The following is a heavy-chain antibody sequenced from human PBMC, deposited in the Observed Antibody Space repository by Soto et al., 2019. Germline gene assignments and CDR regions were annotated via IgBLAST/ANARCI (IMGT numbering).Heavy chain of an antibody. V-gene: IGHV4-34*01. CDR2: INHSGST. CDR1: GGSFSGYY. CDR3: ARGHYYDSSGYRVTHDY. Sequence: SETLSLTCAVYGGSFSGYYWSWIRQPPGKGLEWIGEINHSGSTNYNPSLKSRVTISVDTSKNQFSLKLSSVTAADTAVYYCARGHYYDSSGYRVTHDYWGQGTLVTVS. J-gene: IGHJ4*02. D-gene: IGHD3-22*01.